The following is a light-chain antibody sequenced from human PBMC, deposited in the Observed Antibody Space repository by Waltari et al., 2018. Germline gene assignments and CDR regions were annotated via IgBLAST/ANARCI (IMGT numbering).Light chain of an antibody. CDR1: SGSLTTTSY. Sequence: QTVVHQDPSLSVSLGGTVTLTWAVRSGSLTTTSYDHWYQQPPGQAPLRLVYKANARSSGDPDRLSGSILGNTAALTITGAQADDESDYYCALYMGSGIWGFGGGTRLTVL. CDR2: KAN. CDR3: ALYMGSGIWG. J-gene: IGLJ3*02. V-gene: IGLV8-61*01.